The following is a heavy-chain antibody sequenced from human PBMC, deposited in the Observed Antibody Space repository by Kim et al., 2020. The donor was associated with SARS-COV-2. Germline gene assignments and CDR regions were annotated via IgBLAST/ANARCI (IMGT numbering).Heavy chain of an antibody. D-gene: IGHD3-10*01. V-gene: IGHV3-30*18. Sequence: GGSLRLSCAASGFTFNNYGMHWVRQAPGKGLEWVAVISYDGSKKYYADFVEGRFTISRDYLKNTLYLEMNSLRPEDTGVYYCAKARVLFWFGQFKGDAFDMWGQGTMVTVSS. CDR1: GFTFNNYG. J-gene: IGHJ3*02. CDR3: AKARVLFWFGQFKGDAFDM. CDR2: ISYDGSKK.